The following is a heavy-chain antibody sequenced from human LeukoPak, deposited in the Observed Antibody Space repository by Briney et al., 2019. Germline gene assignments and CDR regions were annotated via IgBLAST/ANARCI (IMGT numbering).Heavy chain of an antibody. Sequence: ASVKVSCKASGYTFTSYYMHWVRQAPGQGLEWMGIINPSGGSTSYAQKFQGRVTMTRDASTSTVYMELSSLRSEDTAVYYCASTAAAGRDYYYYMDVWGKGTTVTVSS. V-gene: IGHV1-46*01. CDR3: ASTAAAGRDYYYYMDV. J-gene: IGHJ6*03. CDR2: INPSGGST. D-gene: IGHD6-13*01. CDR1: GYTFTSYY.